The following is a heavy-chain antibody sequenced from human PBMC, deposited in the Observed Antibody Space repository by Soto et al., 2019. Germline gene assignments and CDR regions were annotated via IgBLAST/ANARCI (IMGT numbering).Heavy chain of an antibody. D-gene: IGHD2-2*01. V-gene: IGHV1-18*04. CDR1: GFTFNSYS. CDR2: ISAYTGDT. CDR3: ARFFGRQDNVVITGCLGEYFHL. Sequence: ASVKVSCKASGFTFNSYSFNWVRQAPGQGLEWMGWISAYTGDTNYAQKFQGRVTMTTDTSTSTAYMELRTLRSDDTAMYYCARFFGRQDNVVITGCLGEYFHLPGQGTLVTVSS. J-gene: IGHJ1*01.